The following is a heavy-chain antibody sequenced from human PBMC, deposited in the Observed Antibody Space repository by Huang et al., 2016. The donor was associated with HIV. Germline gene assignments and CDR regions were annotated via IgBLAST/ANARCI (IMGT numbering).Heavy chain of an antibody. CDR2: SKTNTGNP. V-gene: IGHV7-4-1*02. CDR3: ARDYYDSRGYDIHAVVDY. Sequence: QVQLVQSGSELRKPGASVKVSCQASGYTFTRYAMNWVRQAPGQGLEWMGWSKTNTGNPTYAQAFTGRFVLSLDTSVSTAYLQISSLEAEDTAVYYCARDYYDSRGYDIHAVVDYWGQGTLVTVSS. D-gene: IGHD3-22*01. J-gene: IGHJ4*02. CDR1: GYTFTRYA.